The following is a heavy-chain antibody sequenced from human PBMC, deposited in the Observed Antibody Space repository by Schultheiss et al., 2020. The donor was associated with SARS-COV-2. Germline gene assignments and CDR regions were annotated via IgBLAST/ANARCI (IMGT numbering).Heavy chain of an antibody. CDR2: IKQDGSEK. Sequence: GESLKISCAASGFTFSSYWMSWVRQAPGKGLEWVANIKQDGSEKYYVDSVKGRFTISRDNAKNSLYLQMNSLRAEDTAVYYCARDKWAVAGTWYYYYGMDVWGQGTTVTVSS. D-gene: IGHD6-19*01. CDR3: ARDKWAVAGTWYYYYGMDV. CDR1: GFTFSSYW. J-gene: IGHJ6*02. V-gene: IGHV3-7*03.